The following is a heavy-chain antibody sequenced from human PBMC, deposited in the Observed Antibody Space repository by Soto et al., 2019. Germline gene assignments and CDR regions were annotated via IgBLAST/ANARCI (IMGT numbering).Heavy chain of an antibody. D-gene: IGHD6-6*01. Sequence: GGSLRLSCAASGFTFSSYGMHWVRQAPGKGLEWVAVISYDGNIQYYADSVKGRFTISRDNSKNTLYLQMNSLRVEDTAVYYCAKGGQQLVRFHFDYWGQGTLVTVSS. CDR1: GFTFSSYG. J-gene: IGHJ4*02. V-gene: IGHV3-30*18. CDR3: AKGGQQLVRFHFDY. CDR2: ISYDGNIQ.